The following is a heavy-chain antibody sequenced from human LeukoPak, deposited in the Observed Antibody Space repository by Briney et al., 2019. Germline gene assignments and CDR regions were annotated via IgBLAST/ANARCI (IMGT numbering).Heavy chain of an antibody. V-gene: IGHV4-59*01. CDR1: DDSITMYY. CDR3: ARYLPMVRGVIGFDP. Sequence: SETLSLTCTVSDDSITMYYWTWIRQPPGKGLEWIGYVDHTGSTKFNPSLNGRVSISRDTSNNLFSLRLRSVTAADTAVYFCARYLPMVRGVIGFDPWGQGTLVTVSS. CDR2: VDHTGST. D-gene: IGHD3-10*01. J-gene: IGHJ5*02.